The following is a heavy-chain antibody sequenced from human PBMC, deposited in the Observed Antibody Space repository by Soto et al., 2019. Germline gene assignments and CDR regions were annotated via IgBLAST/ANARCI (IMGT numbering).Heavy chain of an antibody. V-gene: IGHV3-11*01. J-gene: IGHJ4*01. CDR2: IGSRGSPI. CDR3: ARVSSSSLFDY. D-gene: IGHD6-6*01. Sequence: VHLVDSGGGLVKPGGSLRLSCAASGFTFSDYFMTWIRQAPGKGLEWVSYIGSRGSPIYYVDSVKGRFTISRDNAKDSLYLHMNSLRAEDTAVYYCARVSSSSLFDYWGHGTLVTVSS. CDR1: GFTFSDYF.